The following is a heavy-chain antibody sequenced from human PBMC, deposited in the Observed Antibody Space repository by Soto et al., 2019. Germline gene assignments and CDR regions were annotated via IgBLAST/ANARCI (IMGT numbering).Heavy chain of an antibody. J-gene: IGHJ3*02. Sequence: GGSLRLSCAASGFTFDDYAMHWVRQVPGKGLEWVSGISWNSGTIDYADSVKGRFTISRDNAKNSLYLQMNSLRPDDTALYYCAKYQLRPAYDPLDIWGQGTMVTVSS. CDR1: GFTFDDYA. CDR2: ISWNSGTI. CDR3: AKYQLRPAYDPLDI. D-gene: IGHD4-17*01. V-gene: IGHV3-9*01.